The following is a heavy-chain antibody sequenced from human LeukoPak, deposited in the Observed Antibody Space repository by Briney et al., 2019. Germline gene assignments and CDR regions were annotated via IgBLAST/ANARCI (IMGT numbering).Heavy chain of an antibody. Sequence: PSETLSLTCTVSGDSMGNYYWSWIRQPPGKGLECIGYIYYSGSTSYNPSLKSRVTIPEDTSKNQFSLKLSSVTAADTAVYYCARSVVLYYFDYWGQGTLVTASS. V-gene: IGHV4-59*01. CDR2: IYYSGST. J-gene: IGHJ4*02. CDR3: ARSVVLYYFDY. CDR1: GDSMGNYY. D-gene: IGHD2-2*01.